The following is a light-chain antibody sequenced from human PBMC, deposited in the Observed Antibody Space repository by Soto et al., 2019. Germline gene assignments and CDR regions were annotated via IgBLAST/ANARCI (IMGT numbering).Light chain of an antibody. CDR1: QKIENY. CDR3: QQRSNWWT. V-gene: IGKV4-1*01. J-gene: IGKJ1*01. Sequence: DIVMTQSPDSLPVSLGERATIKCKCSQKIENYLTWYQQKAGQPPKLLIDWESTRESGVPDRFSGSGSGTDFTLTISSLEPEDFAVYYCQQRSNWWTFGPGTKVDIK. CDR2: WES.